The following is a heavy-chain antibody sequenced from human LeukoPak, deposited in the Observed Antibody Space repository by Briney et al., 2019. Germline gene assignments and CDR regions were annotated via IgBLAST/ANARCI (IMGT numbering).Heavy chain of an antibody. J-gene: IGHJ4*02. CDR2: INHSGST. CDR1: GGSFSGYY. D-gene: IGHD6-19*01. V-gene: IGHV4-34*01. Sequence: SETLSLTCAVYGGSFSGYYWSWIRQPPGKGLEWIGEINHSGSTNYNPSLKSRVTISIDTSKNQFSLKLSSVTAADTAVYYCARGGHSSGWYRTYFDYWGQGTLVTVSS. CDR3: ARGGHSSGWYRTYFDY.